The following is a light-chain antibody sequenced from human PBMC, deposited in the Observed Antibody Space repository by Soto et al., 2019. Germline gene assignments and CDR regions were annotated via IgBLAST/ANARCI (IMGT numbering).Light chain of an antibody. V-gene: IGKV3-15*01. CDR1: QSVSNN. J-gene: IGKJ1*01. Sequence: EIVMTQSPATLSVSPGERATLSCRASQSVSNNLAWYQKKPGQAPRLLIYGASTRATDIPARFSGSGSGPEFTLTLSSLQSEDFAFYYCQQYNNWWTFGQGTRVDIK. CDR2: GAS. CDR3: QQYNNWWT.